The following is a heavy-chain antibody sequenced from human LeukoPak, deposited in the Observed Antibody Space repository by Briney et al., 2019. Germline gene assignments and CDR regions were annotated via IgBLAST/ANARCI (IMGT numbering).Heavy chain of an antibody. CDR1: GFTFNDYY. V-gene: IGHV3-11*01. CDR2: INIGGTNT. Sequence: GGSLRLSCAASGFTFNDYYMSWIRQAPGKGLEWLSYINIGGTNTHYADSVKGRFTISRDNAKKSLYLEMNSLRAEDTAVYYCATDGAGFDTWGQGVLVTVPS. J-gene: IGHJ5*02. CDR3: ATDGAGFDT.